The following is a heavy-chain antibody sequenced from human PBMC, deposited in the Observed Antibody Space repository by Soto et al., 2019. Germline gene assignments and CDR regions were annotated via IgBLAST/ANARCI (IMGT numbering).Heavy chain of an antibody. CDR3: TRPAGVAAAGTYNWFDP. V-gene: IGHV3-73*01. Sequence: GGSLRLSCAASGVTFSGSAMHGVRQASGKGLEWVGRIRSKANSYATAYAASVKGRFTISRDDSKNTAYLQMNSLKTEDTAVYYCTRPAGVAAAGTYNWFDPWGQGTLVTVSS. J-gene: IGHJ5*02. D-gene: IGHD6-13*01. CDR2: IRSKANSYAT. CDR1: GVTFSGSA.